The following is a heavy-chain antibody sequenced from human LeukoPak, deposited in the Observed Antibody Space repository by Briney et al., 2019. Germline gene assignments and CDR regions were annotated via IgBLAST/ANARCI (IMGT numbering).Heavy chain of an antibody. J-gene: IGHJ5*02. CDR2: ISRSGSHT. V-gene: IGHV3-23*01. CDR1: GFTFRSYD. Sequence: GGSLRLSCAVSGFTFRSYDMGWVRQAPGKGLEWISSISRSGSHTYYADSVKGRFTISRDNARNTLYLQMNSLRAEDTAVYYCARPSVGFDPWGQGTLVTVSS. CDR3: ARPSVGFDP.